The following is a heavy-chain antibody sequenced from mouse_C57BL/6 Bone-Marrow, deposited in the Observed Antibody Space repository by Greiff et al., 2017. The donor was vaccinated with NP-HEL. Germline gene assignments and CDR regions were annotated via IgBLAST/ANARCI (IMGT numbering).Heavy chain of an antibody. CDR1: GYTFTSYW. CDR3: ARGGGMITRAWFAY. D-gene: IGHD2-4*01. Sequence: QVQLQQPGAELVKPGASVKLSCKASGYTFTSYWMHWVKQRPGQGLEWIGMIHPNSGSTNYNEKFKSKATLTVDKSSSTAYMQLSSLTSEDSAVYYCARGGGMITRAWFAYWGQGTLVTVSA. J-gene: IGHJ3*01. CDR2: IHPNSGST. V-gene: IGHV1-64*01.